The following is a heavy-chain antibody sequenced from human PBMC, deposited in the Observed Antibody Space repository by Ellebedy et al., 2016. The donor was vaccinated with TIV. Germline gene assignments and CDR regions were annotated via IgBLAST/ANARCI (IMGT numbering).Heavy chain of an antibody. J-gene: IGHJ5*02. D-gene: IGHD2-15*01. V-gene: IGHV3-48*01. CDR2: INYGSSTT. CDR3: AILHCSGGSCDWFDP. Sequence: GGSLRLSCEASGFNISRNSMNWVRQAPGKGLEWVSYINYGSSTTYYADSVKGRFTISRDNSKNTLYLQMNSLRAEDTAVYYCAILHCSGGSCDWFDPWGQGTLVTVSS. CDR1: GFNISRNS.